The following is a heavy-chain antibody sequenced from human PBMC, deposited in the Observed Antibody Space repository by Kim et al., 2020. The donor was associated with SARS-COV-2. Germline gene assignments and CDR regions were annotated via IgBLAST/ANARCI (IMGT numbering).Heavy chain of an antibody. CDR3: AKGYSGYDFFDY. V-gene: IGHV3-30*18. D-gene: IGHD5-12*01. Sequence: GGSLRLSCAASGFTFSSYGMHWVRQAPGKGLEWVAVISYDGSNKYYADSVKGRFTISRDNSKNTLYLQMNSLRAEDTAVYYCAKGYSGYDFFDYWGQGTL. CDR2: ISYDGSNK. CDR1: GFTFSSYG. J-gene: IGHJ4*02.